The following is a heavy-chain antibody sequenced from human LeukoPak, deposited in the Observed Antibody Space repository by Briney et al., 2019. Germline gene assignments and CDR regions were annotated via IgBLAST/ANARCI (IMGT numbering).Heavy chain of an antibody. CDR2: ITTNGDTT. V-gene: IGHV3-64D*08. Sequence: QPGGSLRLSCSASGFSFSSYSMHWVRQPPGKGLEYVSSITTNGDTTHYADSVRGRFTISRDNSKNALDLHMTSLRAEDTAIYYCVKNPNSLWSYFDWWGQGTLVTVSS. D-gene: IGHD3-10*01. CDR3: VKNPNSLWSYFDW. J-gene: IGHJ4*02. CDR1: GFSFSSYS.